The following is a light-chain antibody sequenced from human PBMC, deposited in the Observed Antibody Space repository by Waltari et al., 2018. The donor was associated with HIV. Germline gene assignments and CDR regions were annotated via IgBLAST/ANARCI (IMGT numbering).Light chain of an antibody. CDR3: QQYGSSPHT. J-gene: IGKJ3*01. CDR2: GAS. V-gene: IGKV3-20*01. Sequence: EVVLTQSPGTLSLSPGERASLSCRASQSVSSNYLAWYQQKPGQAPRLLICGASSRATGIPDRFSGSGSGTDFSLTISRLEPEDFAVYYCQQYGSSPHTFGPGTKVDIK. CDR1: QSVSSNY.